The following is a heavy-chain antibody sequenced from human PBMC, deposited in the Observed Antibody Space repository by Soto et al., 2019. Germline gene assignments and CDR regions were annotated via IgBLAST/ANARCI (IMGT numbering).Heavy chain of an antibody. J-gene: IGHJ5*02. CDR2: VFHTGTT. V-gene: IGHV4-4*02. CDR3: ARSAGWYAIHA. CDR1: GDSVSSPYY. Sequence: QVPLQESGPGLVKPSGTLSLTCAVSGDSVSSPYYWCWVRQPPGKGLEWIGEVFHTGTTSYNPSLRSRVTISMDKSINQFSLDLSSVTAADTAVYYCARSAGWYAIHAWGPGTLV. D-gene: IGHD6-19*01.